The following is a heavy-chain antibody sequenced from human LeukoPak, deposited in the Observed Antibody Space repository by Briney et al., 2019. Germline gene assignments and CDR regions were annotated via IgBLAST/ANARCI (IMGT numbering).Heavy chain of an antibody. D-gene: IGHD3-22*01. V-gene: IGHV3-74*01. CDR2: INSDGSST. CDR1: GFTFSSYW. Sequence: GGSLRLSCAASGFTFSSYWMHWVRQAPGKGLVWVSRINSDGSSTSYADSVKGRFTISRDNAKNSLYLQMNSLRAEDTAVYYCARGRITYYYDSSGYSSGNAFDIWGQGTMVTVSS. CDR3: ARGRITYYYDSSGYSSGNAFDI. J-gene: IGHJ3*02.